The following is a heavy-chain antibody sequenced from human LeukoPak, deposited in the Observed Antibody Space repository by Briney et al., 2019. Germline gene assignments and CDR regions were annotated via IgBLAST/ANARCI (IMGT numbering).Heavy chain of an antibody. CDR1: GFTFSSYE. D-gene: IGHD1-26*01. CDR2: ISSSGSTI. V-gene: IGHV3-48*03. CDR3: AREAWGSYLRSFDY. J-gene: IGHJ4*02. Sequence: GGSLRLSCAASGFTFSSYEMNWVRQAPGKGLEWVSYISSSGSTIYYADSVKGRFTISRDNAKNSLYLQMNSLRAEDTAVYYCAREAWGSYLRSFDYWGQGTLVTVSS.